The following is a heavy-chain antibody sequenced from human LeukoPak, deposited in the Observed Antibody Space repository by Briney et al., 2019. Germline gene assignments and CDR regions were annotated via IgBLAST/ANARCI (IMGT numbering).Heavy chain of an antibody. D-gene: IGHD6-19*01. CDR1: GFTFSSYS. CDR3: ARDQIRGIAVAKRYYYYYMDV. V-gene: IGHV3-48*01. CDR2: ISSSSSTI. J-gene: IGHJ6*03. Sequence: GGSLRLSCAASGFTFSSYSMNWVRQAPGKGLEWVSYISSSSSTIYYADSVKGRFTISRDNAKNSLYLQMNSLRAEDTAVYYCARDQIRGIAVAKRYYYYYMDVWGKGTTVTVSS.